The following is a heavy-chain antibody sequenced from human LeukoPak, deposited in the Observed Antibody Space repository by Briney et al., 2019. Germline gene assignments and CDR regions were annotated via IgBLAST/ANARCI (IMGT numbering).Heavy chain of an antibody. CDR3: ARGVWRDNWFDP. CDR2: ISYSGST. J-gene: IGHJ5*02. Sequence: SQTLSLTCIVSGGSISSGDYYWSWIRQPPGKGLEWIACISYSGSTYYNPSLKSRVTISVDTSKKHFSLKLSSVTAADTAVYYCARGVWRDNWFDPWGQGTLVTVSS. V-gene: IGHV4-30-4*01. CDR1: GGSISSGDYY.